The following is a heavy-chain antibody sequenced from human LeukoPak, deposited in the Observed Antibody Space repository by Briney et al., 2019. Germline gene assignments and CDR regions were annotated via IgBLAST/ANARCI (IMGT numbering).Heavy chain of an antibody. CDR2: LNSDGTNT. Sequence: GGSLRLSCAAPGFTFSSYWMHWVRQASGKGLVWVSRLNSDGTNTYHADSVKGRVTISRDNAENTVYLEMNSLRAEDTAIYYCVRGGLRNWYFDLWGRGTLVTVSS. D-gene: IGHD5-12*01. CDR3: VRGGLRNWYFDL. J-gene: IGHJ2*01. CDR1: GFTFSSYW. V-gene: IGHV3-74*01.